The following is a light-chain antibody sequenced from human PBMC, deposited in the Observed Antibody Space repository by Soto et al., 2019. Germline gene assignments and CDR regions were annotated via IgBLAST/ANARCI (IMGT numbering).Light chain of an antibody. CDR1: SSDVGGFNS. CDR2: DVV. CDR3: SSYTSTMTNV. J-gene: IGLJ1*01. Sequence: QSVLTQPASVSGSPGQSITISCTGTSSDVGGFNSVSWYQLRPGTAPKLILYDVVDRPSGVSYRFSGSKSGNTASLTISWLQAADEADYFCSSYTSTMTNVFGSGTEVTVL. V-gene: IGLV2-14*03.